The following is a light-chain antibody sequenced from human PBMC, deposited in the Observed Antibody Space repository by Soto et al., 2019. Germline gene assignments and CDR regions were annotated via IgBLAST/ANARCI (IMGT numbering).Light chain of an antibody. J-gene: IGKJ5*01. CDR1: QYITIS. CDR2: DAS. V-gene: IGKV3-11*01. Sequence: DILITQSPATLSLSPGEIATLSCRASQYITISLAWYQQKPGQAPRLLIYDASNRATGIPARFSGSGSGTDFTLTISSLEPDDFAVYYCQQRADWPITFGQGTRLEI. CDR3: QQRADWPIT.